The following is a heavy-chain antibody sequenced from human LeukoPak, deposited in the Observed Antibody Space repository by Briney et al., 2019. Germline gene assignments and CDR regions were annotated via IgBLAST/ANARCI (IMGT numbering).Heavy chain of an antibody. J-gene: IGHJ6*02. CDR2: ISYDGSNK. D-gene: IGHD2-21*02. CDR3: ARGFTAGYYYGMDV. V-gene: IGHV3-30-3*01. Sequence: PGGSLRLSCAASGFTFSSYAMHWVRQAPGKGLEWVAVISYDGSNKYYAASVKGRFTISRDNSKNTLYLQMNSLRAEDTAVYYCARGFTAGYYYGMDVWGQGTTVTVSS. CDR1: GFTFSSYA.